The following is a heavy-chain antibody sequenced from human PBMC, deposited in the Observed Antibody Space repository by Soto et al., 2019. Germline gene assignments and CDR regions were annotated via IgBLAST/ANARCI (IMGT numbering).Heavy chain of an antibody. V-gene: IGHV3-23*01. Sequence: PGKEQEWVSAISPGGGTTSYADSVKGRFTISRDNSKNTLYLQMNSLRAEDTAVYYCAFFFQAEDGIRGLRTVSAFLLNRSSDL. D-gene: IGHD2-15*01. J-gene: IGHJ2*01. CDR3: AFFFQAEDGIRGLRTVSAFLLNRSSDL. CDR2: ISPGGGTT.